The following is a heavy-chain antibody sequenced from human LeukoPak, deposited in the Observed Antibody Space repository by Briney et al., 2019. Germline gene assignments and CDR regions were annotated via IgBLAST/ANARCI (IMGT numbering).Heavy chain of an antibody. CDR3: ARVGTGTYVYLDHGMDV. J-gene: IGHJ6*02. V-gene: IGHV1-2*02. Sequence: GASVKVSCKASGYTFTGYYMHWVRQAPGQGLEWMGWINPNSGGTNYAQKFQGRVTMTRDTSISTAYMELSRLRSDDTAVYYCARVGTGTYVYLDHGMDVWGQGTTVTVSS. CDR1: GYTFTGYY. D-gene: IGHD1-1*01. CDR2: INPNSGGT.